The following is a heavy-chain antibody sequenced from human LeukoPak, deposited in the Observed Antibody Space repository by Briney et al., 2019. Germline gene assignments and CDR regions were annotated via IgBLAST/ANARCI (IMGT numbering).Heavy chain of an antibody. CDR3: AKDSGGSHY. V-gene: IGHV3-48*01. Sequence: GGSLRLSCAASGFTFSSFSMNWVRQAPGKGLEWVSFITGSSSTIYYADSVKGRFTVSRDNAKNSLYLQMNSLRAEDTAVYYCAKDSGGSHYWGQGTLVTVSS. CDR1: GFTFSSFS. D-gene: IGHD3-10*01. J-gene: IGHJ4*02. CDR2: ITGSSSTI.